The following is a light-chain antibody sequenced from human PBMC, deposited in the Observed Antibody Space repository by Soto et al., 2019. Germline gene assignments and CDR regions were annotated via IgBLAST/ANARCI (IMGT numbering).Light chain of an antibody. Sequence: QSALTQPASMSGSPGQSIIISCSGTSSDIGPYSYVSWYQQHPGKAPKLLIHEVSYRPSGVSNRFSGSKSGNTASLTISGLQADDEADYYCSSYTTSTTLVFGTGTKVTVL. CDR2: EVS. CDR3: SSYTTSTTLV. V-gene: IGLV2-14*01. J-gene: IGLJ1*01. CDR1: SSDIGPYSY.